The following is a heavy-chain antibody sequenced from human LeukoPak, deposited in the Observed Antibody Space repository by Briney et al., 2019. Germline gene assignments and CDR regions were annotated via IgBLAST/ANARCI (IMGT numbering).Heavy chain of an antibody. J-gene: IGHJ4*02. Sequence: GGSLRLSCAASGFSVSNKYMSWVRQAPGKGLEWVSVIYTGGDTYYADSVRGRFTISRDNSKNTVNLQMNSLKAEDTALYYCAGGQMFTSGGFDDWGQGTLVTVSS. CDR3: AGGQMFTSGGFDD. V-gene: IGHV3-53*01. D-gene: IGHD6-19*01. CDR1: GFSVSNKY. CDR2: IYTGGDT.